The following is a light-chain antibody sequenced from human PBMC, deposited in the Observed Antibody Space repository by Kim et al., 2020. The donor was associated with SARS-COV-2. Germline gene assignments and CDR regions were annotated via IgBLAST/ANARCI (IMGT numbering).Light chain of an antibody. CDR2: EVI. V-gene: IGLV2-8*01. CDR1: SSDFGGFNY. Sequence: QSALTQPPPASGSPGQSVTISCSGTSSDFGGFNYVSWYQQHPGKAPKLIIYEVIKRPSGVPDRFSGSKSGNTASLTVSGLQAEDEADYYCTTHGGYNYVFGTGTKVTVL. J-gene: IGLJ1*01. CDR3: TTHGGYNYV.